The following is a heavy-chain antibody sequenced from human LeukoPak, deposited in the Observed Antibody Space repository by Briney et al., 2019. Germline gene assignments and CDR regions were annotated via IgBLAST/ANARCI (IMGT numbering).Heavy chain of an antibody. V-gene: IGHV4-39*07. D-gene: IGHD5-12*01. CDR1: GGSISSSSYY. Sequence: SETLSLTCTVSGGSISSSSYYWGWIRQPPGKGLEWIGSIYYSGSPYYNPSLKSRVTISVDTSKNQFSLKLSSVTAADTAVYYCARDRRGYSADWGQGTLVTVSS. CDR2: IYYSGSP. J-gene: IGHJ4*02. CDR3: ARDRRGYSAD.